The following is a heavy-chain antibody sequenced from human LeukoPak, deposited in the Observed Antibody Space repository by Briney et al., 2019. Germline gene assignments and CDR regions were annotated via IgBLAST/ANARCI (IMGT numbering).Heavy chain of an antibody. V-gene: IGHV3-30*18. Sequence: PGRSLRLSCAASGFTFNSYGMHWVRQAPVKGLEWVAVLSFDGSYKYYADSVKGRFTISRDNSKNTLYLQVNSLRVDDTAVYYCAKGSFSNWFDYWGQGTLVTVSS. D-gene: IGHD4-11*01. CDR3: AKGSFSNWFDY. J-gene: IGHJ4*02. CDR2: LSFDGSYK. CDR1: GFTFNSYG.